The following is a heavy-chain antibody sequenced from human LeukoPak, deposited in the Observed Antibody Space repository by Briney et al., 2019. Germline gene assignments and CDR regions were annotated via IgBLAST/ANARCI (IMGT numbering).Heavy chain of an antibody. CDR2: INPNSGGT. J-gene: IGHJ4*02. CDR1: GYTFTGYY. Sequence: ASVKVSCKASGYTFTGYYMHWVRQAPGQGLEWMGWINPNSGGTNYAQKFQGRVTMTRDTSISTAYMELSRLRSDDTAVYYCARDTGDPLHYYGSGRFDYWGQGTLVTVSS. D-gene: IGHD3-10*01. V-gene: IGHV1-2*02. CDR3: ARDTGDPLHYYGSGRFDY.